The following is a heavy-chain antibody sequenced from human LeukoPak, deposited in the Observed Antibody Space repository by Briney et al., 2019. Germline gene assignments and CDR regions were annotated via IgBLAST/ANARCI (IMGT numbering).Heavy chain of an antibody. CDR2: INSSGGST. D-gene: IGHD1-26*01. Sequence: ASVKVSCKASGYTFTSYYMHWVRQAPGQGLEWMGIINSSGGSTSYAQKFQGRVTMTRDTSTSTVYMELSGLRSEDTAVYYCATVVTSGSYPLDWGQGTLVTVSS. V-gene: IGHV1-46*01. CDR3: ATVVTSGSYPLD. CDR1: GYTFTSYY. J-gene: IGHJ4*02.